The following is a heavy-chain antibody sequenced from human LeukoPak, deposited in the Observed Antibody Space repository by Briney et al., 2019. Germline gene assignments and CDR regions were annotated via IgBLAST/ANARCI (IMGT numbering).Heavy chain of an antibody. CDR3: ARDGARSDFDY. CDR2: INPSGGST. CDR1: GYTFSSYY. D-gene: IGHD3-3*01. Sequence: ASVKVSCKASGYTFSSYYIYWVRQAPGQGLEWVGGINPSGGSTTYARKFQGRVTMTRDTSTSTVYMGLSSLRSEDTAVYYCARDGARSDFDYWGQGTLVTVSS. V-gene: IGHV1-46*01. J-gene: IGHJ4*02.